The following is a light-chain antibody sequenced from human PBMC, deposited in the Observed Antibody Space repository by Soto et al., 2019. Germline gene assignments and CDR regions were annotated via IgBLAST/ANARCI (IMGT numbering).Light chain of an antibody. CDR3: AAWDERLRGLV. CDR2: GNN. Sequence: QSVLTQPPSASGTPGQRVTISCSGSSSSIGSNSVNWFQQLPGTAPKVLIYGNNQRPSGVPDRFSGSKSGTSVSLAISGLRSEDEADYYCAAWDERLRGLVFGGGTKVTVL. V-gene: IGLV1-47*02. CDR1: SSSIGSNS. J-gene: IGLJ2*01.